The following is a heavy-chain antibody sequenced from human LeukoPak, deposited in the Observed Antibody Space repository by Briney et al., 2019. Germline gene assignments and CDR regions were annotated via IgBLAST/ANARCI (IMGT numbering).Heavy chain of an antibody. CDR3: AREDDSGGYLNWFDP. Sequence: SETLCLTCAVSGGSISSYYWSWIRQPPGKGLEWIGYIYDSGSTNYNPSLKSRVTISVDPSKTQFSLKLSSVTAADTAVYYCAREDDSGGYLNWFDPWGQGTLVTVSS. CDR1: GGSISSYY. J-gene: IGHJ5*02. V-gene: IGHV4-59*01. CDR2: IYDSGST. D-gene: IGHD3-22*01.